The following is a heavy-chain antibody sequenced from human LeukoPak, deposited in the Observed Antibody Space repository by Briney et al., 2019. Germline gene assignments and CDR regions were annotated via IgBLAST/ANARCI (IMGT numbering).Heavy chain of an antibody. CDR3: TRGDGYNWA. CDR2: IRSKAYGGTT. Sequence: GGSLRLSCAASGFTFSSYAMHWVRQAPGKGLEWVGFIRSKAYGGTTEYAASVKGRFTISRDDSKSIAYLQMNSLKTEDTAVYYCTRGDGYNWAWGQGTLVTVSS. D-gene: IGHD5-24*01. V-gene: IGHV3-49*04. CDR1: GFTFSSYA. J-gene: IGHJ5*02.